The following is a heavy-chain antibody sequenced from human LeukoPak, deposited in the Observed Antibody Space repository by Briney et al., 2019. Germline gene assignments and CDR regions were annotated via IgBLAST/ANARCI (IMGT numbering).Heavy chain of an antibody. CDR2: ISYDGSNK. CDR3: ARDGGSSSWFRGYFDY. Sequence: PGRSLRLSCAASGFTFSSYAMHWVRQAPGKGLEWVAVISYDGSNKYYADSVKGRFTISRDNSKNTLYLQMNSLRAEDTAVYYCARDGGSSSWFRGYFDYWGQGTLVTVSS. D-gene: IGHD6-13*01. J-gene: IGHJ4*02. CDR1: GFTFSSYA. V-gene: IGHV3-30*04.